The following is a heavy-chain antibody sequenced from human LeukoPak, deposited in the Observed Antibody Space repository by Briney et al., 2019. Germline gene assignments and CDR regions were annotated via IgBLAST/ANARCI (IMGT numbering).Heavy chain of an antibody. Sequence: GSLRLSCAASGFTFSNYWMYWVRQAPGKGPVCVSRINTDGSSTSYADSVTGRFTISRDDAKNTLYLQMNSLRTEDTAVYYCTISAPGKRYFDNWGQGTLVTVSS. V-gene: IGHV3-74*03. J-gene: IGHJ4*02. CDR1: GFTFSNYW. D-gene: IGHD3-10*01. CDR3: TISAPGKRYFDN. CDR2: INTDGSST.